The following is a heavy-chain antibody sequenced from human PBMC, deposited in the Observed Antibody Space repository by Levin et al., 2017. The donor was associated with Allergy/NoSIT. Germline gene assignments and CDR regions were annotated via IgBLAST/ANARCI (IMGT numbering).Heavy chain of an antibody. J-gene: IGHJ4*02. D-gene: IGHD3-10*01. CDR3: ARRHYSGSGSSDY. V-gene: IGHV5-51*01. CDR1: GYGFSNYW. CDR2: IHPANSDT. Sequence: EASVKVSCRDSGYGFSNYWIGWVRQMPGKGLEWMGIIHPANSDTQYSPSFQGQVTISVDTSINTAYVQWSSLKASDTAMYYCARRHYSGSGSSDYWGQGTLVTVSA.